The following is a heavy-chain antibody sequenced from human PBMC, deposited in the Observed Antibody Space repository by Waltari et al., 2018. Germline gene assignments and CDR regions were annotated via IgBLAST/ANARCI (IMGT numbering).Heavy chain of an antibody. Sequence: QVQLQESAPGLVKPSETLSLPFAVSGYSICSGYYWGWIRQPPGKGLEWIGSIYHSGSTYYNPSLKSRVTISVDTSKNQFSLKLSSVTAADTAVYYCAAKYDDSSGYPFVFDYWGQGTLVTVSS. CDR2: IYHSGST. CDR3: AAKYDDSSGYPFVFDY. D-gene: IGHD3-22*01. V-gene: IGHV4-38-2*01. CDR1: GYSICSGYY. J-gene: IGHJ4*02.